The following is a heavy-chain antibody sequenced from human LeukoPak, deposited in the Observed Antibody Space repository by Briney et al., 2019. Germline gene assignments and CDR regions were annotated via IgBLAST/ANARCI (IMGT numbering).Heavy chain of an antibody. V-gene: IGHV4-39*01. CDR2: VFYTGST. J-gene: IGHJ3*02. CDR1: GGSISSGDYY. CDR3: VRHHKYCSSTSCYKVGDPTDAFAI. Sequence: PSETLSLTCTVSGGSISSGDYYWGWIRQPPGKGLEWIGSVFYTGSTYYNPSLQSRITVSVDTSKNQFSLKLTSVTAADTAVYYCVRHHKYCSSTSCYKVGDPTDAFAIWGLGTMVIVSS. D-gene: IGHD2-2*01.